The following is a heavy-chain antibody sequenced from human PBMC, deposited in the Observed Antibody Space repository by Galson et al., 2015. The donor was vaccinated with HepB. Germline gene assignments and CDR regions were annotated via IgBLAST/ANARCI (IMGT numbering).Heavy chain of an antibody. CDR1: GFTFSSYS. CDR2: IKQDGSEK. V-gene: IGHV3-7*03. J-gene: IGHJ4*02. Sequence: SLRLSCAASGFTFSSYSMNWVRQAPGKGLEWVANIKQDGSEKYYVDSVKGRFTISRDNAKNSLYLQMNSLRAEDTAVYYCARAPTFNWGLFDYWGQGTLVTVSS. D-gene: IGHD7-27*01. CDR3: ARAPTFNWGLFDY.